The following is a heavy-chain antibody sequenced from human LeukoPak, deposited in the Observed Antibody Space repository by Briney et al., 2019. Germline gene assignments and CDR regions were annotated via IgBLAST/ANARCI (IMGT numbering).Heavy chain of an antibody. CDR2: ISGSGGST. Sequence: PGGSLRLSCAASGFTFSSYAMSWVRQAPGKGLEWVSAISGSGGSTYYVDSVKGRLTISRDNSKNTLYLQMNSLRAEDTAVYYCAKFEGYSSGWYPPYYFDYWGQGTLVTVSS. J-gene: IGHJ4*02. CDR3: AKFEGYSSGWYPPYYFDY. D-gene: IGHD6-19*01. V-gene: IGHV3-23*01. CDR1: GFTFSSYA.